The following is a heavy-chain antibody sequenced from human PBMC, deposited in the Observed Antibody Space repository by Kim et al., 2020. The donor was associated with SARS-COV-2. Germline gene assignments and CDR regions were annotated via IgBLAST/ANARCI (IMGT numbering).Heavy chain of an antibody. J-gene: IGHJ4*02. V-gene: IGHV3-7*03. CDR3: AREWSIAAAGSDS. Sequence: VDTVKGRVTISRDNAKHSLYLQMHKVRDEDTAVYYCAREWSIAAAGSDSWGQGTLGTVSP. D-gene: IGHD6-13*01.